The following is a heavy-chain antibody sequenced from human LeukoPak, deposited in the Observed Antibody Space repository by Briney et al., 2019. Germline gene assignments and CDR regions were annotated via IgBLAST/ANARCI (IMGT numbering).Heavy chain of an antibody. CDR3: ARAQSLRAPAGTFANS. CDR1: GYTFTGYF. D-gene: IGHD6-13*01. CDR2: INPNSGGT. J-gene: IGHJ4*02. Sequence: ASVKVSCKASGYTFTGYFLHWVRRAPGQGFEWIGWINPNSGGTYYTQRFQGRVTMTRDTSISTAYMELSSLRSDDTAVYYCARAQSLRAPAGTFANSWGQGTLVTVSS. V-gene: IGHV1-2*02.